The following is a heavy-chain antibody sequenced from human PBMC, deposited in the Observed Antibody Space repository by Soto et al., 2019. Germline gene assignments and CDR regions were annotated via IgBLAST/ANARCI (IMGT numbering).Heavy chain of an antibody. Sequence: GGSLRLSCAASGFTFSNAWMNWVRQAPGKGLEWVGRIKSKTDGGTTDYAAPVKGRFTISRDDSKNTLYLQMNSLKTEDTAVYYCTTDRPKTTVVTPGAEYFQQRGQGTMVTVSS. CDR3: TTDRPKTTVVTPGAEYFQQ. J-gene: IGHJ1*01. V-gene: IGHV3-15*07. CDR1: GFTFSNAW. D-gene: IGHD4-17*01. CDR2: IKSKTDGGTT.